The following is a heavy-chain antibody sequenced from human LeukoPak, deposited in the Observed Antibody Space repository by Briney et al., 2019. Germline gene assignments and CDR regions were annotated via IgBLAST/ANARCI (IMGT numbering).Heavy chain of an antibody. CDR3: ARSYYDILTGYTDAFDI. D-gene: IGHD3-9*01. CDR1: GYTFTGYY. V-gene: IGHV1-2*02. Sequence: ASVRVSCKASGYTFTGYYMHWVRQAPGQGLEWMGWINPNSGGTNYAQKFLGRVTMTRDTSISTAYMELSRLRSDDTAVYYCARSYYDILTGYTDAFDIWGQGTMVTVSS. J-gene: IGHJ3*02. CDR2: INPNSGGT.